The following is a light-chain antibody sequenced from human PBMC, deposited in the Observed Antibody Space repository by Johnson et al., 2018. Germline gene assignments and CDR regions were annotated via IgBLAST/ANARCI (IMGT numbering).Light chain of an antibody. CDR3: GTWDSSLSAGNV. Sequence: QSVLTQPPSVSAAPGQKVTISCSGSSSNIGNNYVSCYQQLPGTAPKLLIYENNKRPSGIPDRFSGSKSGTSATLGITGLQTGDEADYYCGTWDSSLSAGNVVGTGTKVTVL. V-gene: IGLV1-51*02. CDR2: ENN. J-gene: IGLJ1*01. CDR1: SSNIGNNY.